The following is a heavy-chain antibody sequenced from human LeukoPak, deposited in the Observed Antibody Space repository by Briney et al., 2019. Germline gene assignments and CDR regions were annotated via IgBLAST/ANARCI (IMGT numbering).Heavy chain of an antibody. CDR3: AKTLDYEGY. Sequence: GGSLRLSCAASGFTFSSYAMHWVRQAPGKGLEWVAVISYDGSNKYYADSVKGRFTISRDNSKNTLYLQMNSLRAEDTAVYYRAKTLDYEGYWGQGTLVTVSS. CDR2: ISYDGSNK. J-gene: IGHJ4*02. D-gene: IGHD4-17*01. CDR1: GFTFSSYA. V-gene: IGHV3-30*04.